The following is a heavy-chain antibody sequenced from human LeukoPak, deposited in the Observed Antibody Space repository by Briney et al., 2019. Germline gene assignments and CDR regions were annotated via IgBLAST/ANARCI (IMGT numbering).Heavy chain of an antibody. Sequence: SETLSLTCTVSGVSISTYSWSWIRQPPGKGLEWIGYIYYSGSTNYNPSLKSRVTISVDTSKNQFSLKLSSVTAADTAVYYCARDWGSSWYYFDYWGQGTLVTVSS. D-gene: IGHD6-13*01. V-gene: IGHV4-59*01. CDR3: ARDWGSSWYYFDY. CDR2: IYYSGST. CDR1: GVSISTYS. J-gene: IGHJ4*02.